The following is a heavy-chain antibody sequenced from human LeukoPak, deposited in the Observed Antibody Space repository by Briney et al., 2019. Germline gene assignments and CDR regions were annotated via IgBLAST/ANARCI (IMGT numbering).Heavy chain of an antibody. V-gene: IGHV3-21*05. CDR3: AREYNSRATFDY. Sequence: PGGSLRLSCAASASGVAFTSHSMNWVRQAPGKGLEWISYIHSSGAYISYAASVKGRFTVSRDSARTSLYLQINSLRAEDTAIYYCAREYNSRATFDYWGQGALVTVSS. D-gene: IGHD1-20*01. CDR1: ASGVAFTSHS. CDR2: IHSSGAYI. J-gene: IGHJ4*02.